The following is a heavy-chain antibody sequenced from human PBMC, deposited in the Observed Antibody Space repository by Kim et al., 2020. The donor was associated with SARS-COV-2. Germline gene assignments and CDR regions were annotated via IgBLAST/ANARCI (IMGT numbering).Heavy chain of an antibody. D-gene: IGHD3-16*01. CDR2: TWGSGGNR. CDR3: AKSYTSGSYFFNF. Sequence: GGSLRLSCVASGFNFGSFAMHWVRQAPGKGPEWLTATWGSGGNRYYRDSVRGRFTISRDNSKATLYLQMDSLSVEDTAVYYCAKSYTSGSYFFNFWGQGTPVTVSS. J-gene: IGHJ4*02. V-gene: IGHV3-33*06. CDR1: GFNFGSFA.